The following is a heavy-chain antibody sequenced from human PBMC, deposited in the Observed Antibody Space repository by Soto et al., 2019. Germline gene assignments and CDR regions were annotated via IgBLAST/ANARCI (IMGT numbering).Heavy chain of an antibody. D-gene: IGHD1-1*01. CDR2: INHSGST. J-gene: IGHJ6*03. CDR3: AREEELERIEWGYYMDV. CDR1: GGSFSGYY. Sequence: SETLSLTCAVYGGSFSGYYWSWIRQPPGKGLEWIGEINHSGSTNYNPSLKSRVTISVDTSKNQFSLKLSSVTAADTAVYYCAREEELERIEWGYYMDVWGKGTTVTVSS. V-gene: IGHV4-34*01.